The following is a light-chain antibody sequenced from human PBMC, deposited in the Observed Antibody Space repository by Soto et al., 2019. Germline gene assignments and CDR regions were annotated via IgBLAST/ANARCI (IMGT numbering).Light chain of an antibody. J-gene: IGLJ1*01. CDR3: SSSTTTTTRV. CDR1: SSDLGDYNY. CDR2: EVN. V-gene: IGLV2-14*01. Sequence: QSALTQPASVSGSPGQSITISCTGTSSDLGDYNYVSWYQQHPGKAPRLMIYEVNSRPSGVSNRFSGSKSGNTASLTISGRQAEDEADYYCSSSTTTTTRVFGTGTKLTVL.